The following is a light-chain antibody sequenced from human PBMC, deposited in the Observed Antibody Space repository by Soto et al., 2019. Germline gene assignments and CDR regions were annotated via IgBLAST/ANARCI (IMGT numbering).Light chain of an antibody. CDR2: KAY. Sequence: DIQMTQSPSTLSASVGDRVTITCRASQSVSTWLAWYQQKPGKVPTLLIYKAYSLESGVPSRFSGSGSETEFTLTISSLQPDDFATYYCQQYNSNPLTFGGGTKVEIK. CDR3: QQYNSNPLT. V-gene: IGKV1-5*03. CDR1: QSVSTW. J-gene: IGKJ4*01.